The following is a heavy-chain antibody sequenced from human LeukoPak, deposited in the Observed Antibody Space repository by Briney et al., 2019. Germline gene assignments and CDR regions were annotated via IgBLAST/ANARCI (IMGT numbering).Heavy chain of an antibody. CDR3: AHYGDYRFLYYFDH. D-gene: IGHD4-17*01. Sequence: ESGPTLVNPTQTLTLTCTFSGFSLSTSGVGVGWIRQPPGKALEWLALIYWDDNKLYSPSLKSRLTITKDTSKNQVVLTMTNMDPVDTATYYCAHYGDYRFLYYFDHWGQGTLVTVSS. CDR1: GFSLSTSGVG. J-gene: IGHJ4*02. V-gene: IGHV2-5*02. CDR2: IYWDDNK.